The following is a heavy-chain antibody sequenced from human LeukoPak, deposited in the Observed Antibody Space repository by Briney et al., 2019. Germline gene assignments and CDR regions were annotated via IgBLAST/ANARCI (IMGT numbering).Heavy chain of an antibody. V-gene: IGHV3-23*01. J-gene: IGHJ4*02. CDR2: VRVNGRST. Sequence: GGSLRLSCTASGFTFSTYDMSWVRQAPGKGLEWVSTVRVNGRSTFYADSVKGRFTISRDNSKSTLYLQMSSLRAEDTALYYCAKPGEPSNYFFDYWGQGAPVTVSS. D-gene: IGHD1-14*01. CDR3: AKPGEPSNYFFDY. CDR1: GFTFSTYD.